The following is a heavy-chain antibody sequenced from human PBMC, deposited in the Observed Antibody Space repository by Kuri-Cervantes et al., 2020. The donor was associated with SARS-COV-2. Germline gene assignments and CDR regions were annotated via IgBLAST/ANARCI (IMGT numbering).Heavy chain of an antibody. CDR3: ARHVRYFAYYFDY. V-gene: IGHV4-39*01. J-gene: IGHJ4*02. CDR2: IYYSGST. CDR1: GGSISSSSYY. D-gene: IGHD3-9*01. Sequence: GSLRLSCTVSGGSISSSSYYRGWIRQPPGKGLEWIGSIYYSGSTYYNPSLKSRVTISVDTSKNQFSLKLSSVTAADTAVYYCARHVRYFAYYFDYWGQGTLVTVSS.